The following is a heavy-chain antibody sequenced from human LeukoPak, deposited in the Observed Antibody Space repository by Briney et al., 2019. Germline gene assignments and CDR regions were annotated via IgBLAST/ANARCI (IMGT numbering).Heavy chain of an antibody. D-gene: IGHD3-10*01. CDR2: IYYSGST. Sequence: SETLSLTCTISGDSIRNDNYYWGWIRQPPGKGLEWIGSIYYSGSTYYNPSLKSRVTISVDTSKNQFSLKLSSVTASDTAVYYCARQGWFGELLSPLDYWGQGTLVTVSS. CDR3: ARQGWFGELLSPLDY. V-gene: IGHV4-39*01. CDR1: GDSIRNDNYY. J-gene: IGHJ4*02.